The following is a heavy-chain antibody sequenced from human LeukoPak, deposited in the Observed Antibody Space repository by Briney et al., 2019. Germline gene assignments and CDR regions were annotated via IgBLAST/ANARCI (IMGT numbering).Heavy chain of an antibody. CDR2: IIPIFGTA. D-gene: IGHD5-18*01. J-gene: IGHJ6*02. Sequence: SVKVSCKASGGTFSSYAISWVRQAPGQGLEWMGGIIPIFGTANYAQKFQGRVTITADESTSTAYMELSSLRSEDTAVYYCARGLTTYSYGSGYYYGMDVWGQGTTLTVSS. CDR1: GGTFSSYA. V-gene: IGHV1-69*13. CDR3: ARGLTTYSYGSGYYYGMDV.